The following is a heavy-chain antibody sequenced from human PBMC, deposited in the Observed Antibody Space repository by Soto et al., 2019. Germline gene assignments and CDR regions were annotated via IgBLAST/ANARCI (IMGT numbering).Heavy chain of an antibody. CDR1: GFTFSSYA. V-gene: IGHV3-23*01. Sequence: EVQLLESGGGLVQPGGSLRLSCAASGFTFSSYAMRWVRQAPGKGLEWVSAVSGSGGSTYYADSVKGRFTISRDNSKNTLYLQMNSLRAEATAVYYCARRGPGTYFDYWGQGNLVTVSS. CDR3: ARRGPGTYFDY. D-gene: IGHD6-13*01. CDR2: VSGSGGST. J-gene: IGHJ4*02.